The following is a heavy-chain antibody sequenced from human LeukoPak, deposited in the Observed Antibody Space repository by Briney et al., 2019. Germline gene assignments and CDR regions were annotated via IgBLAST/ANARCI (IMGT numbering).Heavy chain of an antibody. Sequence: SETLSLTCAVSSGSITSSNYWSWVRQPPGKGLEWIGEINHSGTTNYNPSLRSRVTISVDKSKNQFSLKLSSVTAADTAFYYCARWYYTGSGYYYDFWGQGTLVTVSS. J-gene: IGHJ4*02. CDR3: ARWYYTGSGYYYDF. V-gene: IGHV4-4*02. CDR1: SGSITSSNY. D-gene: IGHD3-22*01. CDR2: INHSGTT.